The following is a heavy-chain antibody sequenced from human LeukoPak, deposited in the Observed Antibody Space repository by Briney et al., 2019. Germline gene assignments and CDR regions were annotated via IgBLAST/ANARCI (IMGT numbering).Heavy chain of an antibody. D-gene: IGHD1-7*01. CDR2: INPNSGGT. V-gene: IGHV1-2*02. CDR1: GYTFTGYY. Sequence: GASVKVSCKAPGYTFTGYYMHWVRQAPGQGLEWMGWINPNSGGTNYAQKFQGRVTMTRDTSISTAYMELSRLRSDDTAVYYCARGMGLELTFDAFDIWGQGTMVTVSS. J-gene: IGHJ3*02. CDR3: ARGMGLELTFDAFDI.